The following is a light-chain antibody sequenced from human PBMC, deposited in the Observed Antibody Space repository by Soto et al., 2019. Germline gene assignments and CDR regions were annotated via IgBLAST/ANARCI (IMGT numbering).Light chain of an antibody. J-gene: IGKJ1*01. Sequence: EIVLTQSPGTLSLSPGERATLSCRASQSIRSNYLAWYQQKPGQAPRFLIYGAFSRATGIPDRFSGSGSGTDFTPTISSLQSEDVAVYYCQQYNNWWTFGQGTKVDI. CDR1: QSIRSNY. CDR3: QQYNNWWT. CDR2: GAF. V-gene: IGKV3-20*01.